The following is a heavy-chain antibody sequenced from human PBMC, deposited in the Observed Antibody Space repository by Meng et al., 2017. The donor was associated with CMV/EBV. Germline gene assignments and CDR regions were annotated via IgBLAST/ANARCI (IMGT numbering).Heavy chain of an antibody. V-gene: IGHV6-1*01. Sequence: QVQLQKSMPDLVEPSKTLSLTCAISRDRVSSNSAAWNWIRQSPSRGLEWLGRTYYRSEWYNDYAVSVKSRITINPDTSKNQFSLQLNSVTPEDTAVYYCARDPHSSSWYGWFDPWGQGTLVTVSS. CDR2: TYYRSEWYN. CDR1: RDRVSSNSAA. J-gene: IGHJ5*02. D-gene: IGHD6-13*01. CDR3: ARDPHSSSWYGWFDP.